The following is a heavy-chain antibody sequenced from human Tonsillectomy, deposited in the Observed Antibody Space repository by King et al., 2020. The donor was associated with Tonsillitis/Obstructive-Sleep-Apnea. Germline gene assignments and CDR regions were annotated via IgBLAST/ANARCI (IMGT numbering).Heavy chain of an antibody. CDR1: GFTVSSNY. Sequence: VQLVESGGGLVQPGESLRLSCAGSGFTVSSNYMSWVRQAPGRGLEWVSVIHSGGSPYYADSVKGRLTISRDNSKNTLYLQMNSLRAEDTAVYYCARGGGYDFWSGYQLGDWGQGTLVTVSS. J-gene: IGHJ4*02. CDR2: IHSGGSP. D-gene: IGHD3-3*01. V-gene: IGHV3-66*01. CDR3: ARGGGYDFWSGYQLGD.